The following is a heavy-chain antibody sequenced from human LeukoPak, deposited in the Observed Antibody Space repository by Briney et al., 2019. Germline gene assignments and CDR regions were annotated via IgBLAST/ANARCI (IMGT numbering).Heavy chain of an antibody. V-gene: IGHV3-7*01. J-gene: IGHJ4*02. CDR1: GLRFGSFW. D-gene: IGHD5-24*01. CDR2: INQDGSEK. CDR3: ARERDGRFFDY. Sequence: GGSLRLSCAVSGLRFGSFWTSWVRQAPGKRLEWVANINQDGSEKYFVDSVRGRFTISRDNSKNSLHLQMNTLRAEDTAVYYCARERDGRFFDYWGQGTLVTVSS.